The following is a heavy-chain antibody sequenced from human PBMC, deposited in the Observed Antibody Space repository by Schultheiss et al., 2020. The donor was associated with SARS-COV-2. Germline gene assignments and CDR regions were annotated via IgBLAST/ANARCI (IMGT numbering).Heavy chain of an antibody. CDR3: ARDGPRPAAWLAYNWFDP. V-gene: IGHV3-74*01. J-gene: IGHJ5*02. CDR1: GFTFSSYW. Sequence: GESLKISCAASGFTFSSYWMHWVRQAPGKGLVWVSRINSDGSSTSYADSVKGRFTISRDNAKNTLYLQMNSLRAEDTAVYYCARDGPRPAAWLAYNWFDPWGQGTLVTVSS. D-gene: IGHD6-19*01. CDR2: INSDGSST.